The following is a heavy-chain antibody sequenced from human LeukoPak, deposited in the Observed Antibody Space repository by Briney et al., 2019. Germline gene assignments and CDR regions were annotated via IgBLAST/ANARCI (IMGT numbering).Heavy chain of an antibody. CDR2: INSDGSST. CDR3: STGSRHAFDI. Sequence: GGSLRHSCSASGFTFSSYWSHWVRQVPGKGLVWVSRINSDGSSTSYADSVKGRFTISRDNAKNTLYVQMNSLRAEDTAVYYCSTGSRHAFDIWGRGAIATVSS. J-gene: IGHJ3*02. CDR1: GFTFSSYW. D-gene: IGHD1-14*01. V-gene: IGHV3-74*01.